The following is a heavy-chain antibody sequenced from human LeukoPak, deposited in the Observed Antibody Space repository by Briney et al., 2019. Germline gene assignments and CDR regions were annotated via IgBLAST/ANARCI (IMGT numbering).Heavy chain of an antibody. CDR2: ISSSSSNI. J-gene: IGHJ4*02. CDR3: ARVEVGY. Sequence: GGSLRLSCAASGFTFSSYNMNWVRQAPGKGLEWVSSISSSSSNIYYADSVKGRFTISRDNAKNSQYLQMNSLRAEDTAVYYCARVEVGYWGQGTLVTVSS. CDR1: GFTFSSYN. D-gene: IGHD3-10*01. V-gene: IGHV3-21*01.